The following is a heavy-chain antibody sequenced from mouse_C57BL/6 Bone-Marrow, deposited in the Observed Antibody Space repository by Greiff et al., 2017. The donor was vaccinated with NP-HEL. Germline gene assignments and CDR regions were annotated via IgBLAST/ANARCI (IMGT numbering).Heavy chain of an antibody. J-gene: IGHJ3*01. CDR2: ISNGGGST. CDR1: GFTFSDYY. Sequence: EVQLVESGGGLVQPGGSLKLSCAASGFTFSDYYMYWVRQTPEKRLEWVAYISNGGGSTYYPDTVKGRFTISRDNAKQTLYLQMSRLKSEDTAMYYCARQDDDSWFAYWGQGTLVTVSA. D-gene: IGHD2-13*01. CDR3: ARQDDDSWFAY. V-gene: IGHV5-12*01.